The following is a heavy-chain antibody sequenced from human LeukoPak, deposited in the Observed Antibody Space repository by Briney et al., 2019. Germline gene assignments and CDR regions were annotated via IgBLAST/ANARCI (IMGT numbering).Heavy chain of an antibody. Sequence: PSQTLSPTTTAAAGSIARRTHYTGWIRQPPGKGLEWIATIYYSGSTYYNPSLKSRVTISIDTSENQFSLKLSSVTAADTALYYCVRHVTAAEWFDPWGQGILVTVSS. D-gene: IGHD6-13*01. CDR1: AGSIARRTHY. CDR3: VRHVTAAEWFDP. V-gene: IGHV4-39*01. J-gene: IGHJ5*02. CDR2: IYYSGST.